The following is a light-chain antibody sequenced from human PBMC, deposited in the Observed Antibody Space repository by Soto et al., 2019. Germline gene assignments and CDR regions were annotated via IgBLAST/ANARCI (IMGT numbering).Light chain of an antibody. CDR3: QSYDSNTVI. CDR2: GVS. Sequence: QSVLTQPRSVSGSPGQSVTISCTGTNSDVGGYNYVSWYQQYPGKAPKLMISGVSERPSGVPDRFSGSTDGSSNSASLTISGLQTEDEADYYCQSYDSNTVIFGGGTKLTVL. CDR1: NSDVGGYNY. J-gene: IGLJ2*01. V-gene: IGLV2-11*01.